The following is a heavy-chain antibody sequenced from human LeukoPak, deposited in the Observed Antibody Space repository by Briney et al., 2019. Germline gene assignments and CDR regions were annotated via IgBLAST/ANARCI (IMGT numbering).Heavy chain of an antibody. V-gene: IGHV3-30-3*01. CDR2: ISYDGSNK. D-gene: IGHD6-19*01. CDR1: GFTFSSYA. CDR3: ARDIAVAGYYYYYYGMDV. Sequence: GGSLRLSCAASGFTFSSYAMHWVRQAPGKGLGWVAVISYDGSNKYYADSVKGRFTISRDNSKNTLYLQMNSLRAEDTAVYYCARDIAVAGYYYYYYGMDVWGQGTTVTVSS. J-gene: IGHJ6*02.